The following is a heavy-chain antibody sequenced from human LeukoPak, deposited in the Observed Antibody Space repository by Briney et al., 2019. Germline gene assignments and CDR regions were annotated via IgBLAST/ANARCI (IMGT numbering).Heavy chain of an antibody. D-gene: IGHD3-10*01. CDR3: ASIAMVRGVIIFDY. CDR1: GFTFSSYE. Sequence: GGSLRLSCAASGFTFSSYEMNWVRQAPGKGLEWVSYISSSGCTIYYADSVKGRFTISRDNAKNSLYLQMNSLRAEDTAVYYCASIAMVRGVIIFDYWGQGTLVTVSS. CDR2: ISSSGCTI. V-gene: IGHV3-48*03. J-gene: IGHJ4*02.